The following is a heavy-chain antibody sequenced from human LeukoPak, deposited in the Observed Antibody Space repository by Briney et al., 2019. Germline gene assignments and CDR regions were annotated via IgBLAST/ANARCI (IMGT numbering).Heavy chain of an antibody. J-gene: IGHJ4*02. CDR3: ATYDSSGYYLADY. CDR2: ISGSGGST. CDR1: GFTFSSYA. Sequence: GGSLRLSCAASGFTFSSYAMSWLRQAPGKGLEWVSAISGSGGSTYYADSVKGRFTISRDNSKNTLYLQMNSLRAEDTAVYYCATYDSSGYYLADYWGQGTLVTVSS. V-gene: IGHV3-23*01. D-gene: IGHD3-22*01.